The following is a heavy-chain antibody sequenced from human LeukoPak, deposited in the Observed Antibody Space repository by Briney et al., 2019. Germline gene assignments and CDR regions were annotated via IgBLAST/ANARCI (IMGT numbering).Heavy chain of an antibody. CDR1: GGTFSSYA. Sequence: ASVKVSCKASGGTFSSYAISWVRQAPGQGLEWMGGIIPIFGTANYAQKFQGRVTITADKSTSTAYMELSSLRSEDTAVYYCAVNYYYDSSGYQVWDYWGQGTLVTVSS. CDR2: IIPIFGTA. J-gene: IGHJ4*02. CDR3: AVNYYYDSSGYQVWDY. V-gene: IGHV1-69*06. D-gene: IGHD3-22*01.